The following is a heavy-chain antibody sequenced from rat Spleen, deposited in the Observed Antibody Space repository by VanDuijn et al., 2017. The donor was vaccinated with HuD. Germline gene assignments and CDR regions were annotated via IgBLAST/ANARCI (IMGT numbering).Heavy chain of an antibody. D-gene: IGHD4-3*01. CDR1: GFTFSNYD. Sequence: EVQLVESDGGLVQPGRSLKLSCAASGFTFSNYDMAWVRQAPTKGLEWVATISSDGRRNYYRDSVKGRFTISRDNAQNTLYLQMSKLGSEDTAIYYCVREDFGVDYWGQGVMVTVSS. CDR2: ISSDGRRN. J-gene: IGHJ2*01. V-gene: IGHV5-29*01. CDR3: VREDFGVDY.